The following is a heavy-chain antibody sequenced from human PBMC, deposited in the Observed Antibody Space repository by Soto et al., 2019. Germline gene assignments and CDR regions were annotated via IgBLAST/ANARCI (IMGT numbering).Heavy chain of an antibody. D-gene: IGHD3-3*01. CDR2: ISGSDGKT. CDR3: ARWSYLDY. J-gene: IGHJ4*02. Sequence: QPGGSLRLSCAASGFSFGSYAMSWVRQAPGKGLEWVSTISGSDGKTFYADSVKGRFSISRDTSKNTLYLQMNSLRADDTAVYYCARWSYLDYWGQGTRVTVSS. V-gene: IGHV3-23*01. CDR1: GFSFGSYA.